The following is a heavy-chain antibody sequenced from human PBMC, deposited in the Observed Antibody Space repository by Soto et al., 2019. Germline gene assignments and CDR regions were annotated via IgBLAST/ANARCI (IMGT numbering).Heavy chain of an antibody. J-gene: IGHJ6*02. Sequence: GGSLRLSCAASGFTFTSYAMHWVRQAPGKGLEWMALILHDGSAEYYADSVKGRFTISRDNSRSTLYLQMNSLRAEDTAVYYCARSRDGYSFYFYYGMDGWGQGSTVTVSS. CDR1: GFTFTSYA. D-gene: IGHD4-4*01. CDR3: ARSRDGYSFYFYYGMDG. CDR2: ILHDGSAE. V-gene: IGHV3-30*03.